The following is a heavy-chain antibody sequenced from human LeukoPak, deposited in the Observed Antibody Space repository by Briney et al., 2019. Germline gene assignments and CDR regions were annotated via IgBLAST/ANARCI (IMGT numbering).Heavy chain of an antibody. CDR2: IYYSGST. CDR1: GGSISISSYY. Sequence: ASETLFLTCTVSGGSISISSYYRGWIRQPPGKGLELIGSIYYSGSTYYNPSLKSRVTISVDTSKNQFSLKLSSVTAADTAVYYCARHAYSSSSARYYGMDVWGQGTTVTASS. V-gene: IGHV4-39*01. D-gene: IGHD6-6*01. J-gene: IGHJ6*02. CDR3: ARHAYSSSSARYYGMDV.